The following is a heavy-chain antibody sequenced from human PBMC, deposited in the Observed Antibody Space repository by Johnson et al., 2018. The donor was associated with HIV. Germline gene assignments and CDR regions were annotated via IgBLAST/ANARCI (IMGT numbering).Heavy chain of an antibody. CDR3: ARGGYYDSSGYPVITFDI. J-gene: IGHJ3*02. Sequence: VQLVESGGGVIRPGGSLRLSCAASGFTFDDYDMSWVRQAPGKGLEWVSGIKWNGDTTSYADSVKGRFTISRDNARNSLYLQMNSLRAEDTALYYCARGGYYDSSGYPVITFDIWGQGTMVTVSS. CDR1: GFTFDDYD. D-gene: IGHD3-22*01. V-gene: IGHV3-20*04. CDR2: IKWNGDTT.